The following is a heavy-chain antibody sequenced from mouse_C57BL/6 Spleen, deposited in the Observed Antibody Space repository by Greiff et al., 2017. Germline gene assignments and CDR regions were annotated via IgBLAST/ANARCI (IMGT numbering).Heavy chain of an antibody. CDR3: ARGDYGSSLDY. J-gene: IGHJ2*01. Sequence: QVHVKQPGAELVKPGASVKLSCKASGYTFTSYWMQWVKQRPGQGLEWIGEIDPSDSYTNYNQKFKGKATLTVDTSSSTAYMQLSSLTSEDSAVYYCARGDYGSSLDYWGQGTTLTVSS. D-gene: IGHD1-1*01. CDR2: IDPSDSYT. V-gene: IGHV1-50*01. CDR1: GYTFTSYW.